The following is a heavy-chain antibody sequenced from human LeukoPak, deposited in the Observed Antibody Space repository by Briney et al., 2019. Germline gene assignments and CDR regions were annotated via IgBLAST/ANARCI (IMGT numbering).Heavy chain of an antibody. Sequence: GGSLRLTCAASGFTFEDYAMHWLRQVPGQGLEWVSLISGNGGFRDYADSVKGRFIISRDNYKNSLYLQMNNVRPEDSGMYYCAHEFADSSGHHYSCFQPWGQGTLVTVSS. CDR1: GFTFEDYA. D-gene: IGHD3-22*01. CDR2: ISGNGGFR. V-gene: IGHV3-43*02. CDR3: AHEFADSSGHHYSCFQP. J-gene: IGHJ1*01.